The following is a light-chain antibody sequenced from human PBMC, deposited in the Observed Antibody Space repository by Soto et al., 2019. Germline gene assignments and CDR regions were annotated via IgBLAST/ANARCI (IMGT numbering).Light chain of an antibody. J-gene: IGKJ1*01. CDR2: DAS. Sequence: DIQMTQSHSFLSASVGDKVTITCRATESVSKWLAWYQEKPGNHPRPLIYDASTLEGGVPSRFSGSGAGTEFTLHISSLQADDFAMYYCQQYNSYSWTFGQGTKVEMK. CDR3: QQYNSYSWT. CDR1: ESVSKW. V-gene: IGKV1-5*01.